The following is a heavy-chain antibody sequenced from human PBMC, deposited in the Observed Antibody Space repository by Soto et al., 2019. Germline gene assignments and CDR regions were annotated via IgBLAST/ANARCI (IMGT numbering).Heavy chain of an antibody. V-gene: IGHV3-23*01. CDR2: ISGSGGST. J-gene: IGHJ4*02. D-gene: IGHD4-17*01. Sequence: VQLLESGGGLVQPGGSLRLSCAASGFTFSSYAMSWVRQAPGKGLEWVSAISGSGGSTYYADSVKGRFTISRDNSKNTLYLQMNSLRAEDTAVYYCAKHASIYGDYTAVVDYWGQGTLVTVSS. CDR1: GFTFSSYA. CDR3: AKHASIYGDYTAVVDY.